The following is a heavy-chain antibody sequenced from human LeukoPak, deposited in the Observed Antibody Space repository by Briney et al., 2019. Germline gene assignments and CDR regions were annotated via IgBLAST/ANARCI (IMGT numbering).Heavy chain of an antibody. Sequence: SETLSLTCTVSGGSISTSSYYWDWLRQPPGKGLEWIGTIYYSGSSYYNPSLKSRVTMSVDTSKNQFSLKLSSVTAADTAVYYCARHYSTSLVYRFDPWGQGTLVTVSS. D-gene: IGHD6-6*01. CDR2: IYYSGSS. CDR3: ARHYSTSLVYRFDP. V-gene: IGHV4-39*01. CDR1: GGSISTSSYY. J-gene: IGHJ5*02.